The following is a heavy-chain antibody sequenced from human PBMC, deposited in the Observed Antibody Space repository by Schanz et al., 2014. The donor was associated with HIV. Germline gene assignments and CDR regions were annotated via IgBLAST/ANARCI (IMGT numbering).Heavy chain of an antibody. J-gene: IGHJ4*02. CDR2: ISGSGVST. CDR3: AKFGRLLGNFDD. V-gene: IGHV3-23*01. Sequence: EVQLLESGGGSVQPGGSLRLSCAASGFTFSNFAMSWVRQAPGKGLEWVSSISGSGVSTFYAGSVKGRFAISRDKSKNTLYLQMNSLRAEDTAVYYCAKFGRLLGNFDDWGQGTLVTVSP. D-gene: IGHD2-15*01. CDR1: GFTFSNFA.